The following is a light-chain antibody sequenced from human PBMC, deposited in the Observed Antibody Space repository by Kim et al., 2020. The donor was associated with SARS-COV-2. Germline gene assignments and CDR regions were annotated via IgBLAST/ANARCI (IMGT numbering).Light chain of an antibody. V-gene: IGLV2-11*01. CDR1: SSDVGGYTY. CDR3: CSYAGSYV. J-gene: IGLJ1*01. CDR2: DVS. Sequence: PGQSVTIACTGTSSDVGGYTYVSWYQQHPGKAPKLMIYDVSKRPSGVPDRFSGSKSGNTASLTISGLQAEDEADYYCCSYAGSYVFGTGTKVTVL.